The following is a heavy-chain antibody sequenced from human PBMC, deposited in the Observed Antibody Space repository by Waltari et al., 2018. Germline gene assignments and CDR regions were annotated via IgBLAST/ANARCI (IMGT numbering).Heavy chain of an antibody. V-gene: IGHV1-46*01. CDR1: EYTFTSSS. D-gene: IGHD2-21*01. CDR2: INPSGGST. J-gene: IGHJ6*02. Sequence: QVQLVQSGAEVKKPGASVKISCKTSEYTFTSSSIHWVRQAPGQGLEWMEIINPSGGSTSYAQKFQGRVTMTRDTSTSTVYMELSSLRSEDTAVYYCALDTGALWMDVWGQGTTVTVSS. CDR3: ALDTGALWMDV.